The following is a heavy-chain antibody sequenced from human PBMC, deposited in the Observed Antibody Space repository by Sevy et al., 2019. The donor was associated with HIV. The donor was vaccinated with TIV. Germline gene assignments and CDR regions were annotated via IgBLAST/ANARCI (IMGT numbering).Heavy chain of an antibody. V-gene: IGHV3-66*01. D-gene: IGHD3-22*01. Sequence: GGSLRLSCAASTFSVTDNYMSWVRQAPGKGLEWVSTIYSGGSTFYADSVKGRFTIARDNSKNTLYLQMNSLRAEDMAVYYCARDRYYDASGYYYYYYGLDVWGQGTTVTVSS. CDR2: IYSGGST. CDR1: TFSVTDNY. CDR3: ARDRYYDASGYYYYYYGLDV. J-gene: IGHJ6*02.